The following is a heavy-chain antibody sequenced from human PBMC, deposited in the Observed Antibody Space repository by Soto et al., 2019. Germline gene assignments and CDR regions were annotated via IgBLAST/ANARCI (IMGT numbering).Heavy chain of an antibody. CDR1: GGSISSSSYY. CDR3: ARHQMQWLAVPYYSDY. Sequence: PSETLSLTCTVSGGSISSSSYYWGWIRQPPGKGLEWIGRIYYSGSTYYNPSLKSRVTISVDTSKNQFSLKLSSVTAADPAVYYCARHQMQWLAVPYYSDYWGQGTLVTVSS. J-gene: IGHJ4*02. CDR2: IYYSGST. D-gene: IGHD6-19*01. V-gene: IGHV4-39*01.